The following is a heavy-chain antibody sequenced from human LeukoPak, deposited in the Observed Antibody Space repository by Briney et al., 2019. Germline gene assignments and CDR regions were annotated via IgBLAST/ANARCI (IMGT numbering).Heavy chain of an antibody. J-gene: IGHJ4*02. CDR1: GFTFSSYA. V-gene: IGHV3-23*01. CDR3: ARGRAVAGYFFDY. CDR2: ISGSGGST. D-gene: IGHD6-19*01. Sequence: GGSLRLSCAASGFTFSSYAMSWVRQAPGKGLEWVSAISGSGGSTYYADSVRGRFTISRDNAKNSLYLQMNTLRDEDTAVYYCARGRAVAGYFFDYWGQGTLVTVSS.